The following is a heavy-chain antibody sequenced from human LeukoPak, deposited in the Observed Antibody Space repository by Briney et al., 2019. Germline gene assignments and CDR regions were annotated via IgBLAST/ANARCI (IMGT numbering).Heavy chain of an antibody. V-gene: IGHV1-69*13. D-gene: IGHD3-22*01. J-gene: IGHJ4*02. CDR1: GGTFSSYA. Sequence: SVKVSCKASGGTFSSYAISWVRQAPGQGLEWMGGIIPIFATANYAQKFQGRVTITADESTSTAYIELSSLRSEDTAVYYCARGPITTRSHFDYWGQGTLVTVSS. CDR2: IIPIFATA. CDR3: ARGPITTRSHFDY.